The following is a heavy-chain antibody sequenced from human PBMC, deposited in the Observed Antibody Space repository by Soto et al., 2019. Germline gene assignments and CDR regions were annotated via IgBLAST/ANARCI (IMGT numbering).Heavy chain of an antibody. CDR2: LSGYNGKT. CDR1: GYSFTSYG. D-gene: IGHD2-8*01. J-gene: IGHJ5*02. CDR3: ARDKMVNRDNWCDL. Sequence: QVHLVQSGAEVKKPGASVQVSCKASGYSFTSYGISWVRQAAGQGLEWMAWLSGYNGKTRFAPKYQGRLTKTTVTSTSTSYMDLRSLRSDDAAMYYCARDKMVNRDNWCDLGGQGTLVTVSS. V-gene: IGHV1-18*01.